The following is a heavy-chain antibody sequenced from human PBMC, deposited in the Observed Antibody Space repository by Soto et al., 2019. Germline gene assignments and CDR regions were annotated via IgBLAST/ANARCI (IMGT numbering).Heavy chain of an antibody. CDR3: ACHPVLSPRGAFDI. CDR2: ISSSGSTI. J-gene: IGHJ3*02. Sequence: GGSLRLSCAASGFTFSDYYMSWIRQAPGKGLEWVSYISSSGSTIYYADSVKGRFTISRDNAKNSLYLQMNSLRAEDTAVYYCACHPVLSPRGAFDIWGQGTMVTVSS. V-gene: IGHV3-11*01. CDR1: GFTFSDYY. D-gene: IGHD3-10*01.